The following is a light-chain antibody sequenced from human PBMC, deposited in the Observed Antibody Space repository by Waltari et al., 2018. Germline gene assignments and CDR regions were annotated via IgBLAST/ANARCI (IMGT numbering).Light chain of an antibody. CDR1: PSVSSSY. Sequence: EIVLTQSPGTLSLSPGERATLSCRASPSVSSSYFAWYQQKPGQAPRLLIYGASTRATGIPDRFSGSGSGTDFTLTISRLETEDFAVYYCQQYGTSLFTFGQGTKLEIK. J-gene: IGKJ2*01. CDR3: QQYGTSLFT. V-gene: IGKV3-20*01. CDR2: GAS.